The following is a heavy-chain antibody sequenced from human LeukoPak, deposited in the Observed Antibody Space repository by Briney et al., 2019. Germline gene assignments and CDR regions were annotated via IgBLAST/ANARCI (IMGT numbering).Heavy chain of an antibody. V-gene: IGHV1-2*02. Sequence: ASVKVSRTASGYTFTGYYMHWVRQAPGQGLEWMGWINPNSGGTNYAQKFQGRVTMTRDTSISTAYMELSRLGSDETAVYYCARDLKIAAVTWGFGPWGQGTLVTVSS. CDR3: ARDLKIAAVTWGFGP. J-gene: IGHJ5*02. CDR1: GYTFTGYY. D-gene: IGHD1-26*01. CDR2: INPNSGGT.